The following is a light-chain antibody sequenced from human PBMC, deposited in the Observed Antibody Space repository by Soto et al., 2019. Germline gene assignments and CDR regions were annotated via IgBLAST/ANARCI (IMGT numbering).Light chain of an antibody. CDR1: SGSVSTSYY. CDR2: STN. V-gene: IGLV8-61*01. Sequence: QTVVTQEPSFSVSPGATVTLTCGLKSGSVSTSYYPSWYQQTPGQAPRTLIYSTNTRSSGVPDRFSGSILGNKAALTITGAQADDESDYYCVLYMGSGISLFGGGTKVTVL. J-gene: IGLJ2*01. CDR3: VLYMGSGISL.